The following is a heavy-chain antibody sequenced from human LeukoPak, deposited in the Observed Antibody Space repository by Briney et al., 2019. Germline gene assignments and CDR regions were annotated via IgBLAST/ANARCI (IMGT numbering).Heavy chain of an antibody. CDR1: GSTFDDYA. V-gene: IGHV3-9*01. J-gene: IGHJ4*02. CDR3: AKGDKPVIAMVKFDY. D-gene: IGHD5-18*01. Sequence: GRSLRLSCAVSGSTFDDYAMHWVRQVPGKGLEWVSGSNWNSDSIGYADSVKGRFTTSRDNAKNSLYLQMNSLRAEDTAVYYCAKGDKPVIAMVKFDYWGQGTLVTVSS. CDR2: SNWNSDSI.